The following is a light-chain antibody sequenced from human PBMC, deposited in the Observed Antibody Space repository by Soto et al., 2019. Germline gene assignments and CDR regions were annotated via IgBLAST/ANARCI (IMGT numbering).Light chain of an antibody. CDR2: SNN. Sequence: VLTQPPSASGTPGQRVTISCSGSSSNIGSNYVYWYQQLPGTAPKLLIYSNNQRPSGVPDRFSGSKSGTSVSLAISGLRSEDEADYYCAAWDDSLSGYVFGTGTKVTVL. CDR3: AAWDDSLSGYV. J-gene: IGLJ1*01. CDR1: SSNIGSNY. V-gene: IGLV1-47*02.